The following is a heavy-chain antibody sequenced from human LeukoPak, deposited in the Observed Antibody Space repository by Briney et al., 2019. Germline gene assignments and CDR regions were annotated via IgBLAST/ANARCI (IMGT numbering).Heavy chain of an antibody. CDR2: IYYSGST. J-gene: IGHJ5*02. V-gene: IGHV4-59*12. Sequence: PSETLSLTCTVSGGSISSYCWSWIRQPPGKGLEWIGYIYYSGSTNYNPSLKSRVTISVDTSKNQFSLKLSSVTAADTAVYYCARGRRYCSSTSCYGSVDPWGQGTLVTVSS. CDR3: ARGRRYCSSTSCYGSVDP. CDR1: GGSISSYC. D-gene: IGHD2-2*01.